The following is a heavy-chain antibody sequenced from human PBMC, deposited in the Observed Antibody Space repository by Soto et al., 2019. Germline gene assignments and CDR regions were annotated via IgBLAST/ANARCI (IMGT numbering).Heavy chain of an antibody. CDR2: IKQDGTEK. D-gene: IGHD3-3*01. Sequence: EVQLVESGGGLVQPGGSLRLSCAASGFTFSSYWMSWVRQAPGKGREWVANIKQDGTEKYYVDSVKGRFTISRDNAKNSLYLQMNSLRAEDTAVYYCARVTIFGVVITPDYYYGMDVW. J-gene: IGHJ6*01. V-gene: IGHV3-7*03. CDR3: ARVTIFGVVITPDYYYGMDV. CDR1: GFTFSSYW.